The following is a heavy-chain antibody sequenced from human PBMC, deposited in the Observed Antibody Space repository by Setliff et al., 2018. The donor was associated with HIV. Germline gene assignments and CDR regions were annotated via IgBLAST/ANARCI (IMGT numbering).Heavy chain of an antibody. J-gene: IGHJ3*02. CDR1: GFAFNSYT. CDR2: IRGSGGT. D-gene: IGHD2-15*01. CDR3: ATHGHTHCSDGYCNDAFDN. V-gene: IGHV3-23*01. Sequence: PGGSLRLSCVASGFAFNSYTMTWVRQAPGKGLEWVSTIRGSGGTYYADSVKGRYTVSRDNSKNTMFLQVQSLRADDTAIFYCATHGHTHCSDGYCNDAFDNWGQGTMVTVSS.